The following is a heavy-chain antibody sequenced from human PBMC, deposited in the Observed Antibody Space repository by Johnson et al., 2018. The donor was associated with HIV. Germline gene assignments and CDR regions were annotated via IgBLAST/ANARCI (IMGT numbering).Heavy chain of an antibody. CDR1: GFTFSSYA. CDR3: ARVGYSSSWYLCAFYI. J-gene: IGHJ3*02. V-gene: IGHV3-30-3*01. Sequence: QVQLVESGGGVVQPGKSLRLSCAASGFTFSSYAMHWVRQAPGKGLEWVALISYDGPNKYYADSVKGRFTISRDNSKNTLYLQMNSLRAEDTAVYYCARVGYSSSWYLCAFYIWGQGTMVTVSS. CDR2: ISYDGPNK. D-gene: IGHD6-13*01.